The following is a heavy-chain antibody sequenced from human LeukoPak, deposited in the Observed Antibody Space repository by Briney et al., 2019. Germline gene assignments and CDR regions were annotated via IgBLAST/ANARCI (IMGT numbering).Heavy chain of an antibody. Sequence: PGGSLRLSCAASGFTFSSSSMSWVRQAPGKGLEWVSYISSGSTTIYYADSVKGRFTISRDNAKNSLYLQMNSLGDEDTAVYYCARAGMGQLRVVLKSSFDYWGQGTLVTVSS. J-gene: IGHJ4*02. D-gene: IGHD3-3*01. CDR1: GFTFSSSS. CDR3: ARAGMGQLRVVLKSSFDY. V-gene: IGHV3-48*02. CDR2: ISSGSTTI.